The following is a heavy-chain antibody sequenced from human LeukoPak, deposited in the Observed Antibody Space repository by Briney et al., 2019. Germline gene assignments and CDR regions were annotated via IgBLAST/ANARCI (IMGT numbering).Heavy chain of an antibody. CDR2: IYSAGGT. CDR1: GFTVSSNY. V-gene: IGHV3-53*04. J-gene: IGHJ6*02. D-gene: IGHD3-3*01. CDR3: ARFLGRITISGVVPYGVDV. Sequence: PGGSLRLSCAASGFTVSSNYMTWVRQAPGKGLEWVSLIYSAGGTYYTDSVKGRFTISRHSSKNTLYLQMNSLRGEDTAVYYCARFLGRITISGVVPYGVDVWGQGTTVTVSS.